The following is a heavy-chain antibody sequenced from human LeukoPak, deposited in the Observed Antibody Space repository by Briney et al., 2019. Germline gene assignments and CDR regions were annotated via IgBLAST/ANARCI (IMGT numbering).Heavy chain of an antibody. D-gene: IGHD1-7*01. Sequence: PGGSLRLTCAASGFTFSSYSMNWVRQAPGKGLEWVSCISSSSSYIYYADSVKGRFTISRDNAKNSLYLQMNSLRAEDTAVYYCARAHNWKYGSFDFWGQGTLVTVSS. CDR3: ARAHNWKYGSFDF. CDR1: GFTFSSYS. V-gene: IGHV3-21*01. J-gene: IGHJ4*02. CDR2: ISSSSSYI.